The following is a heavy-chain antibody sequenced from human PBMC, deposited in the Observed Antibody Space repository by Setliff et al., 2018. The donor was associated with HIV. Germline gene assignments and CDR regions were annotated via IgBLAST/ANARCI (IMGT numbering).Heavy chain of an antibody. J-gene: IGHJ5*01. CDR2: IHFSGST. CDR3: ARTTYSGSYFNDS. Sequence: LRETLSLTCTVSGGSISSSTYYWGWIRQPPGKGLEWIGNIHFSGSTYYNPSLKSRVTVSVDPSKNQFSLKLSSVTAADTAVYYCARTTYSGSYFNDSWGQGTLVTVS. D-gene: IGHD1-26*01. CDR1: GGSISSSTYY. V-gene: IGHV4-39*01.